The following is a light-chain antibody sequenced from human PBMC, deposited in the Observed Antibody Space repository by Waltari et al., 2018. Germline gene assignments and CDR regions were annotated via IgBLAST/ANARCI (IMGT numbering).Light chain of an antibody. Sequence: EIVLTQSPDILSFSPWERATLSCRASQSVGTYLAWYQQRPGQSPRLLIYDASYRATGIPARFSGSGSETDFTLTISSLQPEDFAVYYCQQRRNWPLTFGGGTRVQI. CDR1: QSVGTY. V-gene: IGKV3-11*01. J-gene: IGKJ4*01. CDR2: DAS. CDR3: QQRRNWPLT.